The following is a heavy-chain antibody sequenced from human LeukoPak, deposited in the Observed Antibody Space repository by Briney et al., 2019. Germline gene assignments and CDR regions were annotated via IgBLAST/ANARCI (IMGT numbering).Heavy chain of an antibody. CDR2: ISYTGST. D-gene: IGHD6-19*01. V-gene: IGHV4-59*08. Sequence: SETLSLTCTISGGSIGGDHWSWIRQAPGEGLEWIGYISYTGSTSYNPSLRSRVTISLNTPENQFSPRLTSVTAADTAVYYCARAVTGTSLVDFWGQGTLVAVSS. J-gene: IGHJ4*02. CDR1: GGSIGGDH. CDR3: ARAVTGTSLVDF.